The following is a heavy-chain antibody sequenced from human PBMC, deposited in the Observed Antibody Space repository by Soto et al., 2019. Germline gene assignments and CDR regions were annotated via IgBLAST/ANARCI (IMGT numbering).Heavy chain of an antibody. CDR2: IYYSGST. J-gene: IGHJ6*02. D-gene: IGHD4-17*01. Sequence: SETLSLTCTFSGGSVSSGSYYLSWIRQPPGKGLEWIGYIYYSGSTNYNPSLKSRVTISVDTSKNQFSLKLSSVTAADTAVYYCARFNGDYYYYGMDVWGQGTTVTAP. V-gene: IGHV4-61*01. CDR3: ARFNGDYYYYGMDV. CDR1: GGSVSSGSYY.